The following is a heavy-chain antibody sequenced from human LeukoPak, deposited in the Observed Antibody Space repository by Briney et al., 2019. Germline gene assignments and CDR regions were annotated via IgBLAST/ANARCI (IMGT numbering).Heavy chain of an antibody. CDR1: GFTFSNYW. V-gene: IGHV3-74*01. Sequence: GGSLRLSCAASGFTFSNYWMHWVRQAPGKGLMWVSQISTDGSQTFYADSVKGRFTISRDNAKNTLFLQMDSLRPEDTAVYYCVRSLRSADFWGQGTLVTVSS. CDR3: VRSLRSADF. J-gene: IGHJ4*02. CDR2: ISTDGSQT.